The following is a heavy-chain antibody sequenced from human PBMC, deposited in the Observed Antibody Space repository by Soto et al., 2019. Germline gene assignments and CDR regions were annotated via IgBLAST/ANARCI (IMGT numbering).Heavy chain of an antibody. Sequence: SGPTLVNPTQTLTLTCTFSGFSLSTSGVGVGWIRQPPGKALEWLALIYWDDDKRYSPSLKSRLTITKDTSKNQVVLTMTNMDPVDTATYYCAHSIELLSHRVPRSGYDACFDYWGQGTLVTVSS. D-gene: IGHD5-12*01. V-gene: IGHV2-5*02. J-gene: IGHJ4*02. CDR1: GFSLSTSGVG. CDR3: AHSIELLSHRVPRSGYDACFDY. CDR2: IYWDDDK.